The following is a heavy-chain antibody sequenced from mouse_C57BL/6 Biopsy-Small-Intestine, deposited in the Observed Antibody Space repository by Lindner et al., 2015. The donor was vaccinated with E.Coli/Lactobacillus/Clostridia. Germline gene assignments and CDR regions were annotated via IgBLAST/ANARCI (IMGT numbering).Heavy chain of an antibody. Sequence: SVKVSCKASGLHLHLLSYALGAPGPGQRLEWMGWINVANGNTKYSQKFQGRVTMTRDTSARTVYMELISLRSEDTAVYFCAKENHPYEPHDFWTTYPEHNAVDVWGQGTTVTVSS. J-gene: IGHJ1*01. D-gene: IGHD2-13*01. CDR1: GLHLHLLS. CDR3: AKENHPYEPHDFWTTYPEHNAVDV. V-gene: IGHV1-84*02. CDR2: INVANGNT.